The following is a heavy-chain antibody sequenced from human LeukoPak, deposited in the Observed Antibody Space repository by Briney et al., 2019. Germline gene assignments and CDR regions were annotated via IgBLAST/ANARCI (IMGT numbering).Heavy chain of an antibody. V-gene: IGHV3-30*02. CDR3: ARDPYGFWSGYLGGDAFDI. J-gene: IGHJ3*02. Sequence: GGSLRLSCATSGFTLSIYGMHWVRQAPGKGLEWVAFIRYDGTSQYYTDSVKGRFTISRDNAKNTLYLQMNSLRAEDTAVYYCARDPYGFWSGYLGGDAFDIWGQGTMVTVSS. CDR2: IRYDGTSQ. D-gene: IGHD3-3*01. CDR1: GFTLSIYG.